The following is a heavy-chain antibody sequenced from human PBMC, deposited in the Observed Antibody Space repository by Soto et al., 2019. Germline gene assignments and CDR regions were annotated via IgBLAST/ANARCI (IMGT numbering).Heavy chain of an antibody. J-gene: IGHJ3*02. D-gene: IGHD2-21*01. Sequence: QVRLQESGPGLVKPSETLSLSCTVSGGSIDNTYWWSWIRQPAGKGLEYIGRISVNGNINYNPSLTSRVSMSVDTSKAHFSLQLSSVTAADTALYYCARLQFPDVTGAFDIWGQGTMVTVSS. CDR2: ISVNGNI. CDR3: ARLQFPDVTGAFDI. CDR1: GGSIDNTY. V-gene: IGHV4-4*07.